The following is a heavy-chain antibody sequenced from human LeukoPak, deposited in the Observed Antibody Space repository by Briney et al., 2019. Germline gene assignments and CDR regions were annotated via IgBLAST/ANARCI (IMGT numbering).Heavy chain of an antibody. Sequence: GGSLRLSCAASGFTFSSYGMHWVRQAPGKGLEWVAVISYDGSNKYYADSVKGRFTISRDNSKNTLYLQMNSLRAEDTAVYYCAKGGSSWSEIDYWGQGTLVTVSS. CDR2: ISYDGSNK. J-gene: IGHJ4*02. V-gene: IGHV3-30*18. D-gene: IGHD6-13*01. CDR3: AKGGSSWSEIDY. CDR1: GFTFSSYG.